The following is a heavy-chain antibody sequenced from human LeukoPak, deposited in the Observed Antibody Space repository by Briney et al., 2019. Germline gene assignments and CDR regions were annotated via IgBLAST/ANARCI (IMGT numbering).Heavy chain of an antibody. J-gene: IGHJ4*02. Sequence: ASVKVSCKASGYTFIDYYIHWVRQAPGQGLEWVGWINPNSGGINYAQKFQGRVTLTRDTSISTAYMELNRLRSDDTAVYYCARGVVISGNDYWGQGTLVTVSS. CDR3: ARGVVISGNDY. CDR2: INPNSGGI. D-gene: IGHD3/OR15-3a*01. V-gene: IGHV1-2*02. CDR1: GYTFIDYY.